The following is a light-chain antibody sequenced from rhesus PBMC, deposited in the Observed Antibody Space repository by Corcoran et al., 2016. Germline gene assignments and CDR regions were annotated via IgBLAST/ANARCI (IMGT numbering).Light chain of an antibody. CDR1: ENVNNY. CDR3: QHGYGTPFT. CDR2: KAS. J-gene: IGKJ3*01. Sequence: DIQMTQSPSSLSASVGDRVTITFRASENVNNYLNWYQQKPGKAPKLRIYKASTLQSGVPSRFSGSGSRTDYTFTISSLQPEDVATYYCQHGYGTPFTFGPGTKLDIK. V-gene: IGKV1-74*01.